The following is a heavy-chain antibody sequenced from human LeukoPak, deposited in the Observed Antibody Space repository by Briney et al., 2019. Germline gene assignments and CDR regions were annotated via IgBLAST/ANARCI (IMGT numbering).Heavy chain of an antibody. CDR1: GGSFSGYY. Sequence: PSETLSLTCAVYGGSFSGYYWSWIRQPPGKGLEWIGEINHSGSTNYNPSLKSRVTISVDTSKNQFSQKLSSVTAADTAVYYCARDMEDSSSWRREGRWAFDIWGQGTMVTVSS. V-gene: IGHV4-34*01. J-gene: IGHJ3*02. CDR2: INHSGST. D-gene: IGHD6-13*01. CDR3: ARDMEDSSSWRREGRWAFDI.